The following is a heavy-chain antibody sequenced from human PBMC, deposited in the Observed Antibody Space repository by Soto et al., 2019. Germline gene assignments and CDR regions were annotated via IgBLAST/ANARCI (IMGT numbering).Heavy chain of an antibody. D-gene: IGHD4-17*01. V-gene: IGHV4-59*01. CDR2: IYSSGST. Sequence: PSETLSLTCTVSGGSIDNFYWSWIRQPPGKGLEWIGYIYSSGSTNYNPSLKSRVTISVDTSQNQFSLRLSSVTTADTAVYFCATDYPFFTVTTSGGMDVWGQGTTVTVSS. J-gene: IGHJ6*02. CDR3: ATDYPFFTVTTSGGMDV. CDR1: GGSIDNFY.